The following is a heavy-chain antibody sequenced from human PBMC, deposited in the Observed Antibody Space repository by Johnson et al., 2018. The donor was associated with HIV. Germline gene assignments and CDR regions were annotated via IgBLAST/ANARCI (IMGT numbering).Heavy chain of an antibody. CDR2: ISSDGSST. CDR1: GFTFSSYW. D-gene: IGHD1-1*01. CDR3: ERSGPNWAFDF. Sequence: VQLVESGGGLVKPGGSLILSCAASGFTFSSYWMHWVRQAPGKGLAWVSRISSDGSSTYYADSVKGRFTISRDNAKNTMFVQMNSLRAEDTAVYYCERSGPNWAFDFWGQGTMVTVSS. V-gene: IGHV3-74*02. J-gene: IGHJ3*01.